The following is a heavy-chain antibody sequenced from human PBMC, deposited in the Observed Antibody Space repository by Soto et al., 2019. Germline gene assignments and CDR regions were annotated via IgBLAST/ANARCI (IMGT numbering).Heavy chain of an antibody. CDR2: IYPGDSDT. J-gene: IGHJ6*02. CDR3: AGIAVAGTYYYGMDV. CDR1: GYSFTSYW. D-gene: IGHD6-19*01. V-gene: IGHV5-51*01. Sequence: PGESLKISCKGSGYSFTSYWIGWVRQMPGKGPEWMGIIYPGDSDTRYSPSFQGQVTISADKSISTAYLQWSSLKASDTAMYYCAGIAVAGTYYYGMDVWGQGTTVTVSS.